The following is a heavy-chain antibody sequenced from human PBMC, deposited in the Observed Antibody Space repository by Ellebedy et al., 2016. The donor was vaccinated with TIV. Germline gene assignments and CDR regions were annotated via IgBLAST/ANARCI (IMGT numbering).Heavy chain of an antibody. CDR3: ARDVYWAFDH. Sequence: GGSLRLSCAASGFTVSRDYMNWVRQAPGKGLEWISNIRSDTSAYYADSVKGRFTVSRDNAKNSLYLQMNSLRAEDTAVYYCARDVYWAFDHWGQGALVTVSS. CDR2: IRSDTSA. V-gene: IGHV3-69-1*01. CDR1: GFTVSRDY. J-gene: IGHJ4*02. D-gene: IGHD1-26*01.